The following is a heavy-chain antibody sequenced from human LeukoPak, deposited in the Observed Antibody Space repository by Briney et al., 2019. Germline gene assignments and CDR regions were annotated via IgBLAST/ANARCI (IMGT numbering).Heavy chain of an antibody. J-gene: IGHJ4*02. CDR3: ATKYYYDSSGYYMYDY. Sequence: PGGSLRLSCAASGFTFDDYAMHWVRQAPGKGLEWVSGISWNSGSIGYADSVKGRFTISRDNAKNSLYLQMNSLRAEDTAVYYCATKYYYDSSGYYMYDYWGQGTLVTVSS. CDR1: GFTFDDYA. V-gene: IGHV3-9*01. D-gene: IGHD3-22*01. CDR2: ISWNSGSI.